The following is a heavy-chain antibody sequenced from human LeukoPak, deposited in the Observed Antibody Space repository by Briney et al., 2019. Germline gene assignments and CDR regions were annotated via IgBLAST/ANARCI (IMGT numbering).Heavy chain of an antibody. CDR3: ARPLGYCTNGVCYYSPFDY. D-gene: IGHD2-8*01. J-gene: IGHJ4*02. Sequence: QSSETLSLTCTVSGGSISGSSYYWGWIRQPPGKGLEWVAVISYDGSNKYYADSVKGRFTISRDNSKNTLYLQMNSLRAEDTAVYYCARPLGYCTNGVCYYSPFDYWGQGTLVTVSS. CDR1: GGSISGSSYY. CDR2: ISYDGSNK. V-gene: IGHV3-30*03.